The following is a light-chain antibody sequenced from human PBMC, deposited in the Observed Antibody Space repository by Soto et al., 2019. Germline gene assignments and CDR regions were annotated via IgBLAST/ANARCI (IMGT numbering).Light chain of an antibody. Sequence: QAVVTQPPSASGTPGQRVTISCSGSSSNIGDFPVNWYQHLPGAAPKVLIYGTSNRPSGVPDRFSGSKSGTSASLAITGLQAEDEAHYFCQSYDFTLGAFWVFGGGTKVTVL. CDR2: GTS. J-gene: IGLJ3*02. CDR1: SSNIGDFP. V-gene: IGLV1-40*01. CDR3: QSYDFTLGAFWV.